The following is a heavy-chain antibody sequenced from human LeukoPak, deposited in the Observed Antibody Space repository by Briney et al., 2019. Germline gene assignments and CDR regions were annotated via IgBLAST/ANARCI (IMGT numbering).Heavy chain of an antibody. CDR3: AKLTGGGPTATAILAPIDY. V-gene: IGHV3-33*06. D-gene: IGHD2-21*02. J-gene: IGHJ4*02. CDR1: GFTFSSYG. CDR2: IWYDGSNK. Sequence: GGSLRLSCAASGFTFSSYGMHWVRQAPGKGLEWVAVIWYDGSNKYYADSVKGRFTISRDNSKNTLYLQMNSLRAEDTAVYYCAKLTGGGPTATAILAPIDYWGQGTLVTVSS.